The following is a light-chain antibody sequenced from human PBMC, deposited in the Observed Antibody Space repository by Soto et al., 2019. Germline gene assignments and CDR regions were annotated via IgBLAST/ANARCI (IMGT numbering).Light chain of an antibody. CDR3: QQYGSLSWA. CDR2: GAS. CDR1: QYVGSDF. J-gene: IGKJ1*01. Sequence: EIVLTQSPGTLSLSPGERATLSCRASQYVGSDFLAWYQQRPGQPPRILIFGASGRATGIPDRFSGSGSGTDFSLTISRLEPEDVGMYYCQQYGSLSWAFGQGTRVEIK. V-gene: IGKV3-20*01.